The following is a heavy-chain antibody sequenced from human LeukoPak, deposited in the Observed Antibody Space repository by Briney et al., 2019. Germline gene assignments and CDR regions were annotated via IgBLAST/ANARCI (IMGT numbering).Heavy chain of an antibody. CDR1: GFTFDDYA. Sequence: GGSLRLSCAASGFTFDDYAMHWVRHAPGKGLEWVSAISGSGGSTYYADSVKGRFTISRDNAKNSLYLQMNSLRAEDTAVYYCARDTLRSGYYHYFDYWGQGTLVTVSS. J-gene: IGHJ4*02. CDR2: ISGSGGST. V-gene: IGHV3-23*01. D-gene: IGHD3-3*01. CDR3: ARDTLRSGYYHYFDY.